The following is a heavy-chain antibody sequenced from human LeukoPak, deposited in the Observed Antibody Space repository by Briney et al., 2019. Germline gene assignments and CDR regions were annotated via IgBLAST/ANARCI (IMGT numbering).Heavy chain of an antibody. J-gene: IGHJ4*02. Sequence: ASVKVSCKASGYTFTSYYMHWVRQAPGQGLEGMGIINPSGGSTSYEQTFQGRVTMTRDMSTSTVYMEPSSLTSEDKAVYYCAGSGMDFDYWGKGTMVTVSS. D-gene: IGHD3-10*01. CDR1: GYTFTSYY. V-gene: IGHV1-46*01. CDR3: AGSGMDFDY. CDR2: INPSGGST.